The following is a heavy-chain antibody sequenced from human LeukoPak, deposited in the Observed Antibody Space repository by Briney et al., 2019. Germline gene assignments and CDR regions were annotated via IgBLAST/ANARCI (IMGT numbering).Heavy chain of an antibody. CDR1: GFTFSSYW. D-gene: IGHD5-12*01. CDR3: ARERWLQRGYYFDY. V-gene: IGHV3-7*01. J-gene: IGHJ4*02. Sequence: GGSLRLSCAASGFTFSSYWMSWVRQAPGKGLEWVANIKQDGSEKYYVDSVKGRFTISRDNAKNSLYLQINSLRAEDTAVYYCARERWLQRGYYFDYWGQGTLVTVSS. CDR2: IKQDGSEK.